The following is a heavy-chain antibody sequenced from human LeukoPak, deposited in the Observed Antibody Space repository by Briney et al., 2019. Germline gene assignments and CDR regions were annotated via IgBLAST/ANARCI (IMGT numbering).Heavy chain of an antibody. CDR3: ARVPPTHYYGSGSFKIGDAFDI. CDR1: GYTFTGYY. D-gene: IGHD3-10*01. Sequence: GASVKVSCKASGYTFTGYYMHWVRQAPGQGLEWMGWINPNSGGTNYAQKFQGRVTMTRDTSISTAYMELSRLRSDDTAVYYCARVPPTHYYGSGSFKIGDAFDIWGQGTMVTVSS. V-gene: IGHV1-2*02. J-gene: IGHJ3*02. CDR2: INPNSGGT.